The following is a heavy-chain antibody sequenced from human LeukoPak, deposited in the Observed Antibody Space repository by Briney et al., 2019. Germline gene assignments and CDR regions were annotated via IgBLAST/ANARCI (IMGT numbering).Heavy chain of an antibody. CDR3: ARQMATVVLDY. Sequence: KPSETPSLTCTVSGGSISNTAYYWGWIRQPPGKGLEWIGSLSYSGSPYYNPSLKSRVTISGDMSKNQFSLKLSSVTAADTAVYYCARQMATVVLDYWGQGTLVTVSS. CDR1: GGSISNTAYY. V-gene: IGHV4-39*01. D-gene: IGHD2-8*01. CDR2: LSYSGSP. J-gene: IGHJ4*02.